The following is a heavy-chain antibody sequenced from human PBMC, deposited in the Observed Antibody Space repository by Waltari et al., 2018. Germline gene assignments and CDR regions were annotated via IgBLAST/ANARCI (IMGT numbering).Heavy chain of an antibody. CDR3: ARAREQNYDFWSGYSFYFDH. CDR2: ISGSGGST. V-gene: IGHV3-23*04. CDR1: GFTFSSYA. D-gene: IGHD3-3*01. J-gene: IGHJ4*02. Sequence: EVQLVESGGGLVQPGGSLRLSCAASGFTFSSYAMSWVRQAPGKGLEWVSAISGSGGSTYYADSVKGRFTISRDNSKNTLYLQMNSLRAEDTAVYYCARAREQNYDFWSGYSFYFDHWGQGALVTVSS.